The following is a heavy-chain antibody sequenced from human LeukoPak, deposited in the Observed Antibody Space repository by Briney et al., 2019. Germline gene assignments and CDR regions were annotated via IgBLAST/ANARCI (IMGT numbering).Heavy chain of an antibody. V-gene: IGHV4-4*07. CDR3: ASEDYDFWSGRQRYYFDY. J-gene: IGHJ4*02. CDR2: IYTSGST. Sequence: SETLSLTCTVSGGSISSHYWSWIWQPAGKGLEWIGRIYTSGSTNYNPSLKSRVTMSVDTSKNQFSLKLSSVTAADTAVYYCASEDYDFWSGRQRYYFDYWGQGTLVTVSS. D-gene: IGHD3-3*01. CDR1: GGSISSHY.